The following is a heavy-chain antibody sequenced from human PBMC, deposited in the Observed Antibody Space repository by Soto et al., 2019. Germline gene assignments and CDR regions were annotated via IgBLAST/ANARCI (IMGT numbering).Heavy chain of an antibody. Sequence: SETLSLTCTVSGGSISSGGYYWSWIRQHPGKGLEWIGYIYYSGSTYYNPSLKSRVTISVDTSKNQFSLKLSSVTAADTAVYYCARLDRQWLDDAFDIWGQGTMVTVSS. CDR3: ARLDRQWLDDAFDI. CDR1: GGSISSGGYY. D-gene: IGHD3-22*01. V-gene: IGHV4-31*03. J-gene: IGHJ3*02. CDR2: IYYSGST.